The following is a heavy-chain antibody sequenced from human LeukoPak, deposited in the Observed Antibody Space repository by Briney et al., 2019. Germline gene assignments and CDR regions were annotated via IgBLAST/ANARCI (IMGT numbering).Heavy chain of an antibody. J-gene: IGHJ5*02. D-gene: IGHD6-13*01. CDR2: ISGTGGST. CDR1: GFTFSSYG. V-gene: IGHV3-23*01. Sequence: GGSLRLSCGASGFTFSSYGMSWVRQAPGKGLEWVSAISGTGGSTYYADSVKGRFTISRDNSKNTLNLQMNSLRAEDTAVYYCAKDLRTFSSSRYGWFDPWGQGTLVTVSS. CDR3: AKDLRTFSSSRYGWFDP.